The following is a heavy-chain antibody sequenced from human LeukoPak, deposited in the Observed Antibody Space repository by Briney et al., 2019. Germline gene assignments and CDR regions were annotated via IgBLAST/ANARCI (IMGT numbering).Heavy chain of an antibody. J-gene: IGHJ6*03. Sequence: ASVKVSCKASGYTFTSYYMHWVRQAPGQGLEWMGIINPSGGSTSYAQKFQGRVTMTRDMSTSTVYMELSSLRSEDTAVSYCARGAMIVASCMDVWGKGTTVTVSS. CDR2: INPSGGST. V-gene: IGHV1-46*01. D-gene: IGHD3-22*01. CDR3: ARGAMIVASCMDV. CDR1: GYTFTSYY.